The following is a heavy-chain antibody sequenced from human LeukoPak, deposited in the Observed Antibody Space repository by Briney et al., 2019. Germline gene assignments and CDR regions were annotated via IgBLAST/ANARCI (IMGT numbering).Heavy chain of an antibody. J-gene: IGHJ4*02. V-gene: IGHV1/OR15-1*04. D-gene: IGHD4-17*01. CDR1: GYIFTNYY. CDR3: AREWDYGDFDY. CDR2: FNPNNWAT. Sequence: ASVKVSCKASGYIFTNYYMHWVRQAPGQGLERMGRFNPNNWATNFAQKFQGRVTMTTDTSIRTVYMELSGLRFDDTATYYCAREWDYGDFDYWGQGTLVTVSS.